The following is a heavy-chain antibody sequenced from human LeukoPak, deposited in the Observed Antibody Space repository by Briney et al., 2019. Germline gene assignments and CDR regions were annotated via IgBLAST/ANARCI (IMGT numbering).Heavy chain of an antibody. CDR2: IKQDGSEK. V-gene: IGHV3-7*01. Sequence: PGGSLRLSCASSGFTFSRYWMSWVRQAPGKGLEWVANIKQDGSEKYYVDSVKDRFTISRDNANNSLYLQMNSLRAEDTAVYYCAREEYYYGSGSKRTYFDYWGQGTLVTVSS. CDR1: GFTFSRYW. J-gene: IGHJ4*02. D-gene: IGHD3-10*01. CDR3: AREEYYYGSGSKRTYFDY.